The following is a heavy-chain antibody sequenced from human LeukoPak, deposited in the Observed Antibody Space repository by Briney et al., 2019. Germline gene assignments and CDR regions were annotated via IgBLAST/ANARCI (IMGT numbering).Heavy chain of an antibody. CDR1: GFTFSRYS. CDR2: ISISSNYI. J-gene: IGHJ3*02. Sequence: GGSLRLSCAASGFTFSRYSMNWVRQAPGKGLEWVSSISISSNYIYYADSVKGRFTISRDNAKNSLYLQVNSLRAEDTAVYYCARGSRFGVVGRDAFDIWGQGTVVTVSS. D-gene: IGHD3-3*01. V-gene: IGHV3-21*01. CDR3: ARGSRFGVVGRDAFDI.